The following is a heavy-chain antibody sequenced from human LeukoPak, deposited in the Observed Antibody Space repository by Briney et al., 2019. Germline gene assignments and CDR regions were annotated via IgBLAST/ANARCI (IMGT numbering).Heavy chain of an antibody. CDR2: ITGSSSNI. CDR3: AAAYYFGY. V-gene: IGHV3-21*04. CDR1: GFTFSSYT. Sequence: MTGGSLRLSCAASGFTFSSYTMNWVRQAPGKGLEWVSSITGSSSNIYYADSVKGRFTISRDNAKNSLYLQMNSLRAEDTAVYYCAAAYYFGYWGQGTLVTVSS. J-gene: IGHJ4*02.